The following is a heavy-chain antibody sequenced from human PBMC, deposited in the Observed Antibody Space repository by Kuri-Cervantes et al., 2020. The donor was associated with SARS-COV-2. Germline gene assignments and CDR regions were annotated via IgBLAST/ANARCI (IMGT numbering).Heavy chain of an antibody. CDR3: ARHLSHYYYYMDV. Sequence: GGSLRLSCAASGFTFDDYAMHWVRQAPGKGLEWVSGISWNSGSIGYADSVKGRFTISRDNAKNSLYLQMNSLRAEDTAVYYCARHLSHYYYYMDVWGKGTTVTVSS. CDR2: ISWNSGSI. J-gene: IGHJ6*03. V-gene: IGHV3-9*01. CDR1: GFTFDDYA.